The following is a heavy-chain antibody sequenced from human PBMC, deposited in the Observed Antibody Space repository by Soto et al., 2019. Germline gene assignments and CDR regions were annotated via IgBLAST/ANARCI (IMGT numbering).Heavy chain of an antibody. CDR1: GGSFSGYY. CDR3: AWTWFGELIY. J-gene: IGHJ4*02. CDR2: IDWDDDK. V-gene: IGHV2-70*01. D-gene: IGHD3-10*01. Sequence: TLSLTCAVYGGSFSGYYWSWIRQPPGKALEWLALIDWDDDKYYSTSLKTRLTISKDTSKNQVVLTMTNMDPVDTATYYCAWTWFGELIYWGQGTLVTVSS.